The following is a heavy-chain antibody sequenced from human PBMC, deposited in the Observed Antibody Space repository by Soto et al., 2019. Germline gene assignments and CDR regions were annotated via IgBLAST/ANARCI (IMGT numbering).Heavy chain of an antibody. D-gene: IGHD6-13*01. V-gene: IGHV1-69*06. CDR2: IIPVFGTP. J-gene: IGHJ4*02. CDR3: ARGGALSTSWYWGDGLDS. CDR1: GYSFSSHA. Sequence: QVHLEQSGSEVKKSGSSVKVSCKASGYSFSSHAITSVRQAPGQGLEWMGGIIPVFGTPSYAQKFQGRVTISADKSTNTSYLELRSLRSEDTAVYYCARGGALSTSWYWGDGLDSWGQGTQVTVSS.